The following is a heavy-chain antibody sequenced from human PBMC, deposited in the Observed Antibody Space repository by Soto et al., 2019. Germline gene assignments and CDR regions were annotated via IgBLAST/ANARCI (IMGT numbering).Heavy chain of an antibody. J-gene: IGHJ4*02. CDR2: ITGSGGRT. V-gene: IGHV3-23*01. Sequence: GGSLRLSCEGSGFTFHAYALSWVRQAPGKGLEWVSAITGSGGRTFYADSVKGRFTISRDNSKTTLYLQMTSLRADDTAIYFCAEDGDIVPGAHFDYWGQGAPVTVSS. CDR1: GFTFHAYA. D-gene: IGHD5-12*01. CDR3: AEDGDIVPGAHFDY.